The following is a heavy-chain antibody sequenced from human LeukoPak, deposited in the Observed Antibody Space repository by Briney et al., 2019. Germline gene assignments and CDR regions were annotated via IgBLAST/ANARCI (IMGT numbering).Heavy chain of an antibody. D-gene: IGHD3-22*01. CDR3: AKNSYYDSSGYSDY. Sequence: GGSLRLSCAASGFTFSTYGMTWVRQAPGKGLDWVPTIRDRGSSTYYADSVKGRFTISRDNSKNTVYLQMNSLRAEDTAVYYCAKNSYYDSSGYSDYWGQGTLVTVSS. CDR1: GFTFSTYG. CDR2: IRDRGSST. V-gene: IGHV3-23*01. J-gene: IGHJ4*02.